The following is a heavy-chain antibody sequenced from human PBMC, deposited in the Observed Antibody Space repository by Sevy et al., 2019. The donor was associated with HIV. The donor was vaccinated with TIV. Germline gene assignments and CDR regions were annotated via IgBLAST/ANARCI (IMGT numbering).Heavy chain of an antibody. J-gene: IGHJ4*02. V-gene: IGHV3-30-3*01. Sequence: GGSLRLSCAASGFTFRTYALHWVRQAPGRGLEWLALISSNGDNALYSNSVRGRLTVSRDNSMNTLSLQMSSLTAEDSAVYYCARGPEWELTSFVSHWGQGTLVTVSS. CDR1: GFTFRTYA. CDR3: ARGPEWELTSFVSH. CDR2: ISSNGDNA. D-gene: IGHD3-3*01.